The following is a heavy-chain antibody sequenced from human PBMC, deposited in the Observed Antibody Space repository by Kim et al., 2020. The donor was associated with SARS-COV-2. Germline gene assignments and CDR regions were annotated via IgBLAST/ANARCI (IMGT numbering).Heavy chain of an antibody. V-gene: IGHV4-34*01. Sequence: SETLSLTCAVYGGSFSGYYWSWIRQPPGKGLEWIGEINHSGSTNYNPSLKSRVTISVDTSKNQFSLKLSSVTAADTAVYYCARGGRDTMVRGVMSYYYYYGMDVWGQGTTVTVSS. D-gene: IGHD3-10*01. J-gene: IGHJ6*02. CDR2: INHSGST. CDR1: GGSFSGYY. CDR3: ARGGRDTMVRGVMSYYYYYGMDV.